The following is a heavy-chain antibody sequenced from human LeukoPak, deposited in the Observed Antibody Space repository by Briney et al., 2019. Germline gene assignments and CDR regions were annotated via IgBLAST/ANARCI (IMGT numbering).Heavy chain of an antibody. J-gene: IGHJ6*02. Sequence: GGSLRLSCAAPGFTFSNYAMHWVRQAPGKGLEWVSAISGSGGSTYYADSVKGRFTISRDNSKNTLYLQMNSLRAEDTAVYYCAKEARRVTPYYYYGMDVWGQGTTVTVSS. CDR1: GFTFSNYA. V-gene: IGHV3-23*01. D-gene: IGHD4-23*01. CDR2: ISGSGGST. CDR3: AKEARRVTPYYYYGMDV.